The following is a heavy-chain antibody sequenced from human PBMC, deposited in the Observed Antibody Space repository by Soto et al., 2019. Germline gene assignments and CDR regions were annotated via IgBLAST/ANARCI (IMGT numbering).Heavy chain of an antibody. J-gene: IGHJ4*02. CDR1: GGSISSISYY. CDR3: ARHNYGSGSTYFDY. Sequence: SETLSLTCTVSGGSISSISYYWSWIRQPPGKGLEWIGYIYYSGSTNYNPSLKSRVTISVDTSKNQFSLNLNSMTAADTAVYYCARHNYGSGSTYFDYWGQGTLVTVSS. CDR2: IYYSGST. V-gene: IGHV4-61*05. D-gene: IGHD3-10*01.